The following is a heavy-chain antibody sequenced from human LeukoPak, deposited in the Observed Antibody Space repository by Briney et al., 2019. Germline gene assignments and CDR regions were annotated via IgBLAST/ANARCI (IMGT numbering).Heavy chain of an antibody. CDR3: ARVRSTSWPLPYNWFDP. D-gene: IGHD2-2*01. CDR1: GGSISSYY. J-gene: IGHJ5*02. Sequence: PSETLSLTCTVSGGSISSYYWSWMRQHPGKGLEWIGYIYYSGSTNYNPSLKSRVTISVDTSKNQFSLKLSSVTAADTAVYYCARVRSTSWPLPYNWFDPWGQGTLVTVSS. V-gene: IGHV4-59*01. CDR2: IYYSGST.